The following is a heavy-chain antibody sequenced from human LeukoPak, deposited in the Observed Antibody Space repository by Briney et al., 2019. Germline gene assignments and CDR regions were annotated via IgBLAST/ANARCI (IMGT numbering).Heavy chain of an antibody. CDR2: ISGSGGST. CDR1: GFTFNSYA. J-gene: IGHJ3*02. CDR3: AKLGMIVVPGAFDI. V-gene: IGHV3-23*01. Sequence: GGSVTLSCAAPGFTFNSYAMIWPPQAPGKGREGLTAISGSGGSTYYADSVKGRFTISRDNSKNTLYLQMNSLRAEDTAVYYCAKLGMIVVPGAFDIWGQGTMVTVSS. D-gene: IGHD3-22*01.